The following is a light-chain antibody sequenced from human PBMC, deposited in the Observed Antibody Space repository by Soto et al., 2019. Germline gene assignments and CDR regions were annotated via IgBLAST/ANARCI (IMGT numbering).Light chain of an antibody. V-gene: IGLV2-14*01. CDR3: TSFTSRSTRV. CDR2: EVS. CDR1: SSDVGGYNY. J-gene: IGLJ1*01. Sequence: SVVGDPSSVCCSPGKSVTISCTGTSSDVGGYNYVSWYQQHPGKAPKLMIYEVSNRPSGVSNRFSGSKSGNTASLSISGLPAEDEADSYCTSFTSRSTRVLGTGTKVTVL.